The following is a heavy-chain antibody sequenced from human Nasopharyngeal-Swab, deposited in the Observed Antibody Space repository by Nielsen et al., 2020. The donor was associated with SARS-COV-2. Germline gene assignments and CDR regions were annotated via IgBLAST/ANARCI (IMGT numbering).Heavy chain of an antibody. CDR3: ARDDGQLGDS. Sequence: GESLKISCAASGFTLSHYGMHWVRQAPGKGLEWAAAISYDGNTKYYADSAKGRFTISRDSAKNALYLEMNSLRPEDTAVYYCARDDGQLGDSWGQGTLVTVSS. J-gene: IGHJ4*02. CDR2: ISYDGNTK. D-gene: IGHD6-6*01. CDR1: GFTLSHYG. V-gene: IGHV3-30*03.